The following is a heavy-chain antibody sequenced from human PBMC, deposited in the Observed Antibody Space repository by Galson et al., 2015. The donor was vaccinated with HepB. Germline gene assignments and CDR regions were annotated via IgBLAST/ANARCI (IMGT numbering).Heavy chain of an antibody. CDR1: GGTFSSYA. CDR2: IIPNFGTA. V-gene: IGHV1-69*13. Sequence: SVKVSCKASGGTFSSYAISWVRQAPGQGLEWMGGIIPNFGTANYAQKFQGRVTITADESTSTAYMELSSLRSEDTAVYYCARESSITMIGAGFDPWGQGTLVTVSS. D-gene: IGHD3-22*01. J-gene: IGHJ5*02. CDR3: ARESSITMIGAGFDP.